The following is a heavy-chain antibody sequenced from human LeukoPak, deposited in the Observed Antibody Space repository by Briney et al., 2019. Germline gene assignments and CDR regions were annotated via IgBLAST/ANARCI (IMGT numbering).Heavy chain of an antibody. CDR2: INPSGGST. D-gene: IGHD3-16*01. CDR1: GYTFTSYY. Sequence: GASVKVSCKASGYTFTSYYVHWVRQAPGQGLEWMGIINPSGGSTSYAQKFQGRVTMTRDTSTSTVYMELSSLRSEDTAVYYCARGLGLPYQFGKNDYWGQGTLVTVSS. V-gene: IGHV1-46*01. J-gene: IGHJ4*02. CDR3: ARGLGLPYQFGKNDY.